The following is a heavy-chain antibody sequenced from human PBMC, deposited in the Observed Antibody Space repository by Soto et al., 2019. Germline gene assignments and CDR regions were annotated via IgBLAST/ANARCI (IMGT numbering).Heavy chain of an antibody. D-gene: IGHD5-18*01. Sequence: GGSLRLSCAASGFTFSSYGMHWVRQAPGKGLEWVAVISYDGSNKYYVDSVKGRFTISRDNSKNTLYLQMNSLRAEDTAVYYCAKRGYGRYNWFDPWGQGTLVTVSS. CDR2: ISYDGSNK. V-gene: IGHV3-30*18. CDR1: GFTFSSYG. CDR3: AKRGYGRYNWFDP. J-gene: IGHJ5*02.